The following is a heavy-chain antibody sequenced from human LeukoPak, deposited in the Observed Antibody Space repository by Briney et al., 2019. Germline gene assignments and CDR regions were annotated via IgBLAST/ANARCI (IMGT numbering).Heavy chain of an antibody. CDR2: IYTSGST. D-gene: IGHD5-18*01. J-gene: IGHJ4*02. V-gene: IGHV4-61*02. Sequence: SQTLSLTCTVSGGSISSGSYYWSWIRQPAGKGLEWIGRIYTSGSTNYNPSLKSRVTISVDTSKNQFSLKLSSVTAADTAVYYCASYLAGGYSYGYAIAPFDYWGQGTLVTVSS. CDR1: GGSISSGSYY. CDR3: ASYLAGGYSYGYAIAPFDY.